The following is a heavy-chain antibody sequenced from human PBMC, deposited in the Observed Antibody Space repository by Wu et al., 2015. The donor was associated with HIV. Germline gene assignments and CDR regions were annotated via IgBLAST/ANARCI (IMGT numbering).Heavy chain of an antibody. Sequence: QAQLVQSGAEVKKPGSSVKVSCKASGGTFSRSGFSWVRQVPGQGFEWMGRIIPIHGAANYAQKFEGRVTITADESTSTAYMDLSSLTSEDTALYYCAREGEEKKSDRSGYYAYLQIWGQGSQVTVSS. CDR2: IIPIHGAA. CDR1: GGTFSRSG. V-gene: IGHV1-69*11. J-gene: IGHJ1*01. CDR3: AREGEEKKSDRSGYYAYLQI. D-gene: IGHD3-22*01.